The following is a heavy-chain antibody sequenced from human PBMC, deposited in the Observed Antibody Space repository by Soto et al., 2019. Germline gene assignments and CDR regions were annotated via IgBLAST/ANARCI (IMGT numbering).Heavy chain of an antibody. V-gene: IGHV3-73*02. Sequence: EVQLVESEGGLVQPGGSLKLSCAASGFTFSDSTMHWVSQASGKGLEWVGRIRNKANSYATAYAASVKGRFTVSRDDSKNTAYLQMNGLKTEDTAVYYCTSSFVVVTAIAASWGQGTLVTVSS. D-gene: IGHD2-21*02. CDR2: IRNKANSYAT. CDR3: TSSFVVVTAIAAS. J-gene: IGHJ5*02. CDR1: GFTFSDST.